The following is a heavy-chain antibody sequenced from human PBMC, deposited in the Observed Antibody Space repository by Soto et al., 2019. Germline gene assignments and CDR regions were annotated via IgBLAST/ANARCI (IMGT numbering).Heavy chain of an antibody. CDR3: ASSGYCSGGSCSYPQYYYYGMDV. J-gene: IGHJ6*02. V-gene: IGHV1-69*12. D-gene: IGHD2-15*01. Sequence: QVQLVQSGAEVKKPGSSVKVSCKASGGTFSSYAISWVRQAPGQGLEWMGGIIRIFGTADYAQKFQGRVRITADEATSTASMELSSLRSEDTAVYYCASSGYCSGGSCSYPQYYYYGMDVWGQGTTVTVSS. CDR2: IIRIFGTA. CDR1: GGTFSSYA.